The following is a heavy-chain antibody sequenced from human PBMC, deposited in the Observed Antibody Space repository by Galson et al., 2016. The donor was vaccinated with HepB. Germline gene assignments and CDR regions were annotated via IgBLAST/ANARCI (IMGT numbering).Heavy chain of an antibody. V-gene: IGHV2-5*01. CDR1: GFSLNTSGVG. Sequence: PALVKPTQTLTLTCTFSGFSLNTSGVGVGWIRQPPGKALEWLALIYWNDDKRYSPSLKSRLAITKDTSENLVVLTMTDMDPVDTATYFCAHNFFFSSWVGWFDPWGQGTLVSVSS. D-gene: IGHD3-3*01. J-gene: IGHJ5*02. CDR2: IYWNDDK. CDR3: AHNFFFSSWVGWFDP.